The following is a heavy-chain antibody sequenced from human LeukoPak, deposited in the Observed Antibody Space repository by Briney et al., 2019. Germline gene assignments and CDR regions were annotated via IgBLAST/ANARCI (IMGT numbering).Heavy chain of an antibody. J-gene: IGHJ4*02. Sequence: SETLSLTCAVYGGSFSGYYWSWIRQPPGKGLEWLGEINHSGSTNYNPSLKSRVTISVDTSKNQLSLKLSSVTAADTAVYYCAMKYDYVWGSYRFDYWGQGTLVTVSS. CDR3: AMKYDYVWGSYRFDY. D-gene: IGHD3-16*02. CDR1: GGSFSGYY. V-gene: IGHV4-34*01. CDR2: INHSGST.